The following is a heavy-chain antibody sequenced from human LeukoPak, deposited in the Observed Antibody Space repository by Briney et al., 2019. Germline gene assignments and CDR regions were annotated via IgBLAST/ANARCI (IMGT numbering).Heavy chain of an antibody. D-gene: IGHD1-26*01. CDR3: ARAWELLHPFDY. Sequence: GGSLRLSCAASGFTFSSYGMSWVRQAPGKGLEWVSGITNGGSTYYGDSVKGRFTISRDNAKNSLFLQMNSLRAEDTAVYYCARAWELLHPFDYWGQGTLVTVSS. J-gene: IGHJ4*02. CDR1: GFTFSSYG. CDR2: ITNGGST. V-gene: IGHV3-23*01.